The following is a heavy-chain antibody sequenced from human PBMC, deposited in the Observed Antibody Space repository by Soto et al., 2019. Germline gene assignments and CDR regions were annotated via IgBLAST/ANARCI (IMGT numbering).Heavy chain of an antibody. Sequence: QVQLVQSGAEVKKPGASVKISCKASGDTFTSYYMHWVRQAPGQGLDGMGIINPSGGTSYEEKLQARDNMTRDTSTSTVYMELSRLRSEDTAVYYCARVYCSGGSCYGIDYWGQGTLVTVSS. CDR1: GDTFTSYY. CDR2: INPSGGT. V-gene: IGHV1-46*04. CDR3: ARVYCSGGSCYGIDY. J-gene: IGHJ4*02. D-gene: IGHD2-15*01.